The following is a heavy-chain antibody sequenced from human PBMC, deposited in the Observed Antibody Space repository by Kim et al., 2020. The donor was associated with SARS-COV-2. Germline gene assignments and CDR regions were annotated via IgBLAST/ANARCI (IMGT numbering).Heavy chain of an antibody. D-gene: IGHD3-10*01. V-gene: IGHV5-10-1*01. CDR1: GYSFTSYW. Sequence: GESLKISCKGSGYSFTSYWISWVRQMPGKGLEWMGRIDPSDSYTNYSPSFQGHVTISADKSISTAYLQWSSLKASDTAMYYCVRHGPDYYGSGSYYRYYYYGMDVGGQGTTVTVSS. CDR3: VRHGPDYYGSGSYYRYYYYGMDV. J-gene: IGHJ6*02. CDR2: IDPSDSYT.